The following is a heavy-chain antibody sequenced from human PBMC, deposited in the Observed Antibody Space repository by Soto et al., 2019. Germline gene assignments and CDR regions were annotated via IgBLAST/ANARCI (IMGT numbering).Heavy chain of an antibody. Sequence: GGSLRLSCVASGFTFSSYGMHWVRQAPGKGLEWVAIISYDGSNTYYADSVKGRFTISRDNSKNTLYLQMNSLRAEDTSVYYCAKEGGLSGSYYISSSYYFDYWGQGILVTVSS. CDR1: GFTFSSYG. J-gene: IGHJ4*02. CDR3: AKEGGLSGSYYISSSYYFDY. D-gene: IGHD1-26*01. CDR2: ISYDGSNT. V-gene: IGHV3-30*18.